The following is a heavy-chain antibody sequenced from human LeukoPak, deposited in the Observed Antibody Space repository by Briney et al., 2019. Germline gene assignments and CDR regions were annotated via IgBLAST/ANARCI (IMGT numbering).Heavy chain of an antibody. CDR3: ARPRRSGTYRGA. D-gene: IGHD3-10*01. J-gene: IGHJ4*02. CDR1: GFTFSSYW. Sequence: GGSLRLSCAASGFTFSSYWMSWVRQAPGKVLEWVANINQYASEKYYVDAVNGRFTIARDNAKNSRYLQMDSLRAEDNAVYYCARPRRSGTYRGAWGQGTLVTVSS. CDR2: INQYASEK. V-gene: IGHV3-7*01.